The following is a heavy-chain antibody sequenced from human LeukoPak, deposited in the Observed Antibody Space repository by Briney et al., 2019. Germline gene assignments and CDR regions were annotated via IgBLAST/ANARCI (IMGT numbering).Heavy chain of an antibody. J-gene: IGHJ4*02. V-gene: IGHV3-48*01. Sequence: RTGGSLRLSCAASGFTFSSYSMNWVRQAPGKGLEWVSSISSSSSTIYYADSVKGRFTISRDNAKNSLYLQMNSLRAEDTAVYYCARDLLSSGSYYDFDYWGQGTLVTVSS. CDR3: ARDLLSSGSYYDFDY. CDR1: GFTFSSYS. CDR2: ISSSSSTI. D-gene: IGHD1-26*01.